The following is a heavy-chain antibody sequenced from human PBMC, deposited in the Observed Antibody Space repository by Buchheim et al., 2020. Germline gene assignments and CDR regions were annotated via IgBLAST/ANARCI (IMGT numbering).Heavy chain of an antibody. CDR1: GFTFSTYD. CDR2: VSYGGSNN. Sequence: QVQLVESGGGVVQPGRSLRLSCAASGFTFSTYDMHWVRQAPGKGLEWVAVVSYGGSNNYYADSVKGRFTISSDNSKNTLYLQMSSLRTEDTAVYYCAKQTGIGELLPFDYWGQGTL. CDR3: AKQTGIGELLPFDY. V-gene: IGHV3-30*18. D-gene: IGHD3-10*01. J-gene: IGHJ4*02.